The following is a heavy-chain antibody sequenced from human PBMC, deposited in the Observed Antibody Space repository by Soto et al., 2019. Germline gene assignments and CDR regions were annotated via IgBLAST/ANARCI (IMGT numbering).Heavy chain of an antibody. J-gene: IGHJ5*02. Sequence: QVQLQQWGAGLLKPSETLSLTCAVYGGSFSGYYWSWIRQPPGKGLEWIGEINHSGSTNYNPSLKSRVTISVDTSKNQFSLKLSSVTAADTAVYYCARGRPRSSYCSSTSCYRGGPGWFDPWGQGTLVTVSS. CDR3: ARGRPRSSYCSSTSCYRGGPGWFDP. D-gene: IGHD2-2*02. CDR2: INHSGST. V-gene: IGHV4-34*01. CDR1: GGSFSGYY.